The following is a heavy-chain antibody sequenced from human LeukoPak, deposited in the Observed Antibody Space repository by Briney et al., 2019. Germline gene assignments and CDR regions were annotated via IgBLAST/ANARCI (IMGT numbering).Heavy chain of an antibody. CDR2: VYSSGYT. Sequence: SETLVLTCTVSGGSISPYYWSWIRQPPGKGLEWIGDVYSSGYTNYNPSLTSPVTLSPDTSKNQFSLKLSSVTAADTAVYYCASSKTNGDSSGWYAWFDPWGQETPGTVSS. J-gene: IGHJ5*02. V-gene: IGHV4-59*01. CDR3: ASSKTNGDSSGWYAWFDP. CDR1: GGSISPYY. D-gene: IGHD6-19*01.